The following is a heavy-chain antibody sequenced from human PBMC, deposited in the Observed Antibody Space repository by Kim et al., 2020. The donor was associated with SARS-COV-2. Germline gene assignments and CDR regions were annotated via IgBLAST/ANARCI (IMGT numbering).Heavy chain of an antibody. V-gene: IGHV1-69*04. CDR3: ARSYYYDSSGYYTMYWYFDL. J-gene: IGHJ2*01. D-gene: IGHD3-22*01. CDR1: GGTFSSYA. CDR2: IIPTLGIA. Sequence: SVKVSCKASGGTFSSYAISWVRQAPGQGLEWMGRIIPTLGIANYAQKFQGRVTITADKSTSTAYMELSSQRPEDTAVYYCARSYYYDSSGYYTMYWYFDLWGRGTLVTVPS.